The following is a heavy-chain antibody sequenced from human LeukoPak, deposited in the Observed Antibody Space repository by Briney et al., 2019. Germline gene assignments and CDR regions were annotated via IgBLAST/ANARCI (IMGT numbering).Heavy chain of an antibody. D-gene: IGHD5-24*01. CDR1: GFTFSSYA. CDR3: AREDGGFSFDY. J-gene: IGHJ4*02. CDR2: IGAGGTFT. V-gene: IGHV3-23*01. Sequence: GGSLRLSCTASGFTFSSYATNWVRQAPGKGLEWVSGIGAGGTFTYYADSVKGRFTISRDNSRNTLYLQMNSLRAEDTAVYYCAREDGGFSFDYWGQGTLVTVSS.